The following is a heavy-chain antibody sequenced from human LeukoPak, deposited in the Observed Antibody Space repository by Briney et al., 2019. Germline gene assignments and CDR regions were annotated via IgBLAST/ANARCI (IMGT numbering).Heavy chain of an antibody. J-gene: IGHJ4*02. V-gene: IGHV3-21*01. Sequence: GGSLRLSCAASGFTFSSYGMNWVRQAPGKGLEWVSSISSSSSYIYYADSVKGRFTISRDNAKNSLYLQMNSLRAEDTAVYYCARDRNSYGVDYWGQGTLVTVSS. CDR2: ISSSSSYI. CDR1: GFTFSSYG. CDR3: ARDRNSYGVDY. D-gene: IGHD5-18*01.